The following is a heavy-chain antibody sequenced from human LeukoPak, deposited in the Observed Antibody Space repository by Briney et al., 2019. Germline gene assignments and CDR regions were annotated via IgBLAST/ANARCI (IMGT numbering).Heavy chain of an antibody. V-gene: IGHV3-53*01. CDR3: QREVWFGELWYVY. CDR2: IYSGGST. Sequence: GGSLRLSCAASGFTVSSNYMSWVRQAPGKGLEWVSVIYSGGSTYYADSVKGRFTISRDNSKNTLYLQMNSLRAEDTAVYYCQREVWFGELWYVYWGQGTLVTVSS. D-gene: IGHD3-10*01. J-gene: IGHJ4*02. CDR1: GFTVSSNY.